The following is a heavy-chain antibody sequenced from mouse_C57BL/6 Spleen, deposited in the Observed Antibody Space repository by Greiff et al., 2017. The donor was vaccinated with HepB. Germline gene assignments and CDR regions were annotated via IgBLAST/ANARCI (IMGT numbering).Heavy chain of an antibody. CDR3: ARKTPRGGNGYYYFDY. D-gene: IGHD2-14*01. CDR2: ILPGSGST. J-gene: IGHJ2*01. CDR1: GYTFTGYW. V-gene: IGHV1-9*01. Sequence: VQLQQSGAELMKPGASVKLSCKATGYTFTGYWIEWVKQRPGHGLEWIGEILPGSGSTNYNEKFKGKATFTADTSSNTAYMQLSSLTTEDSAIYYCARKTPRGGNGYYYFDYWGQGTTLTVSS.